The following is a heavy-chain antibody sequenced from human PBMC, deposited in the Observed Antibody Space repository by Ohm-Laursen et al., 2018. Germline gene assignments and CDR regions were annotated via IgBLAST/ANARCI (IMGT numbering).Heavy chain of an antibody. CDR2: IHHTGTT. J-gene: IGHJ4*02. V-gene: IGHV4-38-2*02. D-gene: IGHD3-10*01. CDR1: GDSTSSGYY. CDR3: ARDRAGSFDY. Sequence: SQTLSLTCAVSGDSTSSGYYWAWIRQPPGGGLEYIGGIHHTGTTYHNPSLKSLLSISVDASKNHFSLKLRSLTAADTAMYFCARDRAGSFDYWGQGIRVIVSS.